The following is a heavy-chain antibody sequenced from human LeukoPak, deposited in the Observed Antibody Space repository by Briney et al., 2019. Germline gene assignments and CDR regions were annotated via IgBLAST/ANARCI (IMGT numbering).Heavy chain of an antibody. V-gene: IGHV1-8*01. CDR1: GYTFTSYD. CDR3: ATHFTMVLGSHYDY. Sequence: ASVKVSRKASGYTFTSYDINWVRQATGQGLEWMGWMNPNSGNTGYAQKFQGRVTMTRNTSISTAYMELSSLRSEDTAVYYCATHFTMVLGSHYDYWGQGTLVTVSS. J-gene: IGHJ4*02. D-gene: IGHD3-10*01. CDR2: MNPNSGNT.